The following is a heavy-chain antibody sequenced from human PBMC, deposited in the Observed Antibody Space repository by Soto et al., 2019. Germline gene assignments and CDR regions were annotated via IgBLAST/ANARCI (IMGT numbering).Heavy chain of an antibody. D-gene: IGHD3-10*01. J-gene: IGHJ5*02. Sequence: QVQLVQSGAEVKKPGASVKVSCKASGYTFTSYAMHWVRQAPGQRLEWMGWINAGNGNTKYSQKLQGRVTITRDTAASTDYMELSSLRSEDAAVDYCGRGSGLTWFDPWGQGTLVTVSS. CDR3: GRGSGLTWFDP. CDR2: INAGNGNT. CDR1: GYTFTSYA. V-gene: IGHV1-3*01.